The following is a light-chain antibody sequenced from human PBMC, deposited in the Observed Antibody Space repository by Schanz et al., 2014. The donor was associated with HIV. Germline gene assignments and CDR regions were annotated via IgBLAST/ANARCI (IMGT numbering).Light chain of an antibody. CDR1: SSDVGGYNH. CDR3: SAYAGSGGLGV. Sequence: QSALTQPPSASGSPRQSVTISCTGTSSDVGGYNHASWYQQHPGKAPKLMIYEVPKRPSGVPDRFSGSNSGNTASLTVSGVQDEDEAEYYCSAYAGSGGLGVFGGGTKLTVL. CDR2: EVP. J-gene: IGLJ2*01. V-gene: IGLV2-8*01.